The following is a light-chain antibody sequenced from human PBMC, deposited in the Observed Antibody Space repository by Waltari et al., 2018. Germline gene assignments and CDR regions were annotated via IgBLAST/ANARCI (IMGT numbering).Light chain of an antibody. CDR3: QHYLRLPAT. CDR2: HAS. V-gene: IGKV3-20*01. CDR1: QSVSTY. Sequence: EIVLPPSPGTLSSSPGERATLSCRASQSVSTYLAWYQQKPGQAPRLLIYHASTRATGIPDRFSGSGSGTDFSLTISRLEPEDFAVYHCQHYLRLPATFGQGTKVEIK. J-gene: IGKJ1*01.